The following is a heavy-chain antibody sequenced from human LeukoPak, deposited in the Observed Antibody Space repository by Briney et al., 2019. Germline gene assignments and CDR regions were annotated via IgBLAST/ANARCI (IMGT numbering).Heavy chain of an antibody. J-gene: IGHJ4*02. V-gene: IGHV4-38-2*01. CDR1: GYSISSGYY. CDR3: ARRVTGELIDY. Sequence: SETLSLTCAVSGYSISSGYYWGWIRQPPGKGLEWIGSIYHSGSTYYNPSLKSRVTISVDTSKNQFSLKLSSVTAADTAVYYCARRVTGELIDYWGQGTLVTVSS. CDR2: IYHSGST. D-gene: IGHD7-27*01.